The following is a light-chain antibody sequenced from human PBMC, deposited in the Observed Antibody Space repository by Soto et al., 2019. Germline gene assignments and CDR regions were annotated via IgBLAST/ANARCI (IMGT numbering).Light chain of an antibody. CDR2: KVN. CDR3: SSYAGNNNLV. J-gene: IGLJ2*01. CDR1: SSDVGGYNY. Sequence: QSVLTQPPSASGSPGQSVTISCTGTSSDVGGYNYVSWYQQHPTKAPKLMIYKVNKRPSGVPDRFSGSKSGNTASLTVSGLQFEDEADYFCSSYAGNNNLVFGGGTKLTVL. V-gene: IGLV2-8*01.